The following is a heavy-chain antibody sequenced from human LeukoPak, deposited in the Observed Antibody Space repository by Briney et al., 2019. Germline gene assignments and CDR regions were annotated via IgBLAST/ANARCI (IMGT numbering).Heavy chain of an antibody. CDR1: GFTFSAYA. CDR2: IWYDGTNQ. CDR3: ARDAEDYFDSSASFDS. V-gene: IGHV3-30*04. D-gene: IGHD3-22*01. Sequence: GTSLGLSCAGSGFTFSAYAIHWVRQAPGKGLEWVAMIWYDGTNQNYADSAKGRFTISRDNSKNTVYLQMSGLRPADTAVYYCARDAEDYFDSSASFDSWGQGTLVTVSS. J-gene: IGHJ4*02.